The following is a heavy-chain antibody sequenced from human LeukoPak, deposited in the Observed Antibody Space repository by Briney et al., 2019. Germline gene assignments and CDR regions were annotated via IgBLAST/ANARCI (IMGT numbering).Heavy chain of an antibody. CDR3: AKDWVASSWFNWFDP. CDR1: GFTFSTYA. Sequence: GGSLRLSCAASGFTFSTYAMGWVRQAPGKGLEWVSYISASGTSTYYADSVKGRFTISRDISKSTLYLQKNSLRAEDTAVYYCAKDWVASSWFNWFDPWGQGTLVTVSS. CDR2: ISASGTST. J-gene: IGHJ5*02. V-gene: IGHV3-23*01. D-gene: IGHD6-13*01.